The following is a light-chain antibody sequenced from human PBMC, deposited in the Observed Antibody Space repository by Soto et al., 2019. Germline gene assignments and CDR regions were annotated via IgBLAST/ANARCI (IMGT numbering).Light chain of an antibody. CDR2: AAS. J-gene: IGKJ2*01. Sequence: DIQLTQSPSFLSASVGDRVTITCRASQGISTYLAWYQQKPGKAPKLLIYAASTLQSGVPSRFGGSRSGTELPLTCSSRQPEDYATYYYHHLNSYRLMYTFGQGTNLEI. CDR1: QGISTY. V-gene: IGKV1-9*01. CDR3: HHLNSYRLMYT.